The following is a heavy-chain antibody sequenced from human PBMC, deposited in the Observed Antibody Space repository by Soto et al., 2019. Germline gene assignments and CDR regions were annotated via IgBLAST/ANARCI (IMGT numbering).Heavy chain of an antibody. CDR1: GGSVSSESHY. J-gene: IGHJ6*01. CDR3: ARDQYDLRSGSYYYVVEV. CDR2: IYYTGST. V-gene: IGHV4-61*01. Sequence: SETLSLTCTVSGGSVSSESHYWSWIRQTPGKGLEWIGYIYYTGSTNYNPSLKGRVTMSVDTSRDQVSLRLRSVTRADTTVYYCARDQYDLRSGSYYYVVEVWGQGTKVTVSS. D-gene: IGHD3-3*01.